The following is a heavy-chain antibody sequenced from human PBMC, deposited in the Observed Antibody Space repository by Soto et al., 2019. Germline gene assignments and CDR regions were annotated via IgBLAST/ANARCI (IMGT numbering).Heavy chain of an antibody. CDR3: ARDPWDADY. CDR2: IYSGGST. Sequence: EVQLVESGGGLVQPGGSLRFSCAASGFTVSTKYMSWVRQAPGKGLEWVSVIYSGGSTFYADSVRGRFTISRDNSKNTVNLQMNSLRAEDTAVYYCARDPWDADYWGQGNLVPVSS. D-gene: IGHD1-26*01. CDR1: GFTVSTKY. J-gene: IGHJ4*02. V-gene: IGHV3-66*01.